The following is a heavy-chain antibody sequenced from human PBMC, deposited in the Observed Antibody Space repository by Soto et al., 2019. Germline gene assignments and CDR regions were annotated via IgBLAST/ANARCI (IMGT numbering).Heavy chain of an antibody. CDR2: IYPGDSDT. D-gene: IGHD3-10*01. J-gene: IGHJ4*02. CDR1: GYRFTTYW. V-gene: IGHV5-51*01. Sequence: PGESLRISCKGSGYRFTTYWIDWVRPIPGKGLEWMGIIYPGDSDTRYSPSFQGQVTISADKSISTAYLQWSSLKASDTAMYYCARRISSFDYGHFDYWGQGTLVTVSS. CDR3: ARRISSFDYGHFDY.